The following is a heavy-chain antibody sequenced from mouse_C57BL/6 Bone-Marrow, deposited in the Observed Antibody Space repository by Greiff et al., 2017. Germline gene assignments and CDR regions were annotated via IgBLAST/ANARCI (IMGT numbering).Heavy chain of an antibody. Sequence: EVKLVESGGDLVKPGGSLKLSCAASGFTFSSYGMSWVRQTPDKRLEWVATISSGGSYTYYPDSVKGRFTISRDTAKNTRYLQVSSLKSEDTAMYYWARNNSYGSSYPYYAMDYWGQGTSVTVSS. J-gene: IGHJ4*01. V-gene: IGHV5-6*01. CDR1: GFTFSSYG. CDR3: ARNNSYGSSYPYYAMDY. D-gene: IGHD1-1*01. CDR2: ISSGGSYT.